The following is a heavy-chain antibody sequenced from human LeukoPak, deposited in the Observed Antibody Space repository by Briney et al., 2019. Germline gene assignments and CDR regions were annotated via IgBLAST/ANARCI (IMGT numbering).Heavy chain of an antibody. V-gene: IGHV3-74*01. CDR3: ARVDGSGNSIFDY. CDR1: GFTFNSYW. Sequence: GGSLRLSCAASGFTFNSYWMHWVRKAPGKGLVWVSRINPDGRSTNYADSVKGRFTISRDNAKNTLYLQMNSLRAEDTAIYYCARVDGSGNSIFDYWGQGTLVPVSS. CDR2: INPDGRST. J-gene: IGHJ4*02. D-gene: IGHD3-22*01.